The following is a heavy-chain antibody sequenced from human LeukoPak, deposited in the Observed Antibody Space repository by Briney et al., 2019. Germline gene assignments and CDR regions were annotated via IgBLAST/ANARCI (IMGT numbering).Heavy chain of an antibody. J-gene: IGHJ4*02. Sequence: ASVKVSCKASGYTFTSYGISWVRQAPGQGLEWMGWISAYNGNTNYAQKLQGRVTTTTDTSTSTAYMELRSLRSDDTAVYYCARDDVFVATTEFDYWGQGTLVTVSS. D-gene: IGHD5-12*01. CDR3: ARDDVFVATTEFDY. CDR2: ISAYNGNT. CDR1: GYTFTSYG. V-gene: IGHV1-18*01.